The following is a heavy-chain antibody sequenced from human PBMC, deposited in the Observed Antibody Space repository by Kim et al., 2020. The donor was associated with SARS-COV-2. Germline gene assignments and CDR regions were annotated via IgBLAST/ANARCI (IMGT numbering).Heavy chain of an antibody. V-gene: IGHV3-13*01. D-gene: IGHD5-18*01. CDR3: ARGGGYSYGWDNWFDP. J-gene: IGHJ5*02. CDR1: GFTFSSYD. Sequence: GGSLRLSCAASGFTFSSYDMHWVRQATGKGLEWVSAIGTAGDTYYQGSVKGRFTISRENAKNSLYLQMNSLRAGDTAVYYCARGGGYSYGWDNWFDPWGQGTLVTVSS. CDR2: IGTAGDT.